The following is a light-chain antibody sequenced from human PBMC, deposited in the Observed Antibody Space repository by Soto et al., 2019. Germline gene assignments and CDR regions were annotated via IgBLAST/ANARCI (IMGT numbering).Light chain of an antibody. V-gene: IGLV2-14*01. J-gene: IGLJ3*02. CDR2: EVN. Sequence: QSALTQPASLSGSPGQSITISCTGTSSDIGAYDYVSWFQQHPGKAPKLMISEVNNRPSGVSNRFSGSKSGNTASLTITGLQAEDEADYYCSSYTTSSTWVFGGGTKLTVL. CDR3: SSYTTSSTWV. CDR1: SSDIGAYDY.